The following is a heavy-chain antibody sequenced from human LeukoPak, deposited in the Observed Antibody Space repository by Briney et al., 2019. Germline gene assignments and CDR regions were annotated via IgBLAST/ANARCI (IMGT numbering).Heavy chain of an antibody. J-gene: IGHJ3*02. V-gene: IGHV1-18*01. CDR2: ISAYNGNT. CDR1: GGTFSSYA. CDR3: ARGYYYDSSGYYYAYAFDI. D-gene: IGHD3-22*01. Sequence: GASVKVSCKASGGTFSSYAISWVRQAPGQGLEWMGWISAYNGNTNYAQKLQGRVTMTTDTSTSTAYMELRSLRSDDTAVYYCARGYYYDSSGYYYAYAFDIWGQGTMVTVSS.